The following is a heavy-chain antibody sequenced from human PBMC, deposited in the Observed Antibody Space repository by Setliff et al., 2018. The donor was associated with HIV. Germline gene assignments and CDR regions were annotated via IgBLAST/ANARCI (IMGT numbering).Heavy chain of an antibody. Sequence: SETLSLTCTVSGGSITSSYWNWIRQPPGKGLEWIGYITYSGSAYYNPSLKSRVTISVDTSKNQFSLKLSSVTAADTAVYYCARHNWQWTMGPNWFDPWGQGTLVTVSS. CDR1: GGSITSSY. V-gene: IGHV4-59*01. J-gene: IGHJ5*02. CDR3: ARHNWQWTMGPNWFDP. D-gene: IGHD6-19*01. CDR2: ITYSGSA.